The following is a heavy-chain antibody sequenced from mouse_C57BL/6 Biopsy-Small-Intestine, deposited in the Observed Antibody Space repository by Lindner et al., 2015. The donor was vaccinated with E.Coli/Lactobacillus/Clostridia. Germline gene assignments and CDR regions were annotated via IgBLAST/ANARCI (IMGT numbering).Heavy chain of an antibody. Sequence: VQLQESGAELARPGASVKLSCKASGYTFTSYGISWVKQRTGRGLEWIGEIYPRSGNTYYNEKFKGKATLTADKSSSTAYMQLSSLTSEDSAVYFCARVSLGRYFDVWGAGTTVTVSS. CDR1: GYTFTSYG. D-gene: IGHD4-1*01. CDR2: IYPRSGNT. J-gene: IGHJ1*01. V-gene: IGHV1-81*01. CDR3: ARVSLGRYFDV.